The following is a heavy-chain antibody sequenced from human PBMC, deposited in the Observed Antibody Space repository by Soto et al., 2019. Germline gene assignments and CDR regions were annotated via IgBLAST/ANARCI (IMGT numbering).Heavy chain of an antibody. CDR2: VYYTGST. D-gene: IGHD3-22*01. J-gene: IGHJ4*02. Sequence: SETLSLTCTVSGDSISTFYWGWMRQSPGKELEWIGYVYYTGSTNYSPSLKSRVTISVDRSKNQFSLKLTSANAADTAVYYCARGRTVRNYADDSSDYFYFFDYWGQGTQVTFSS. V-gene: IGHV4-59*01. CDR3: ARGRTVRNYADDSSDYFYFFDY. CDR1: GDSISTFY.